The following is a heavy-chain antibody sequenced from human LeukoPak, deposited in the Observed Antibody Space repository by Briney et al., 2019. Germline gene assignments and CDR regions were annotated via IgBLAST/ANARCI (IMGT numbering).Heavy chain of an antibody. CDR2: INSDGTTT. Sequence: GGSLRLSCAASGFTFSSYWMHWVRQAPGKGLVWVSRINSDGTTTNYADSVKGRFTISRDNAKNSLYLQMNSLRAEDTAVYYCARDPGDASWFGIHVDYWGQGTLVTVSS. D-gene: IGHD3-10*01. CDR1: GFTFSSYW. J-gene: IGHJ4*02. V-gene: IGHV3-74*01. CDR3: ARDPGDASWFGIHVDY.